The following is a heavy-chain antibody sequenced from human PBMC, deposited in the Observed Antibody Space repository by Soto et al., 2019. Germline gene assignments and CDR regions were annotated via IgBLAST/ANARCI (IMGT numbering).Heavy chain of an antibody. J-gene: IGHJ6*02. CDR2: ISSSSYI. CDR3: ARYDSSGYYWPYYYYGMDV. V-gene: IGHV3-21*01. Sequence: GSLRLSCAASGFTCSNYSMNWVRQAPGKGLEWVSSISSSSYIYYADSVKGRFTISRDNAKNSLYLQMNSLRAEDTAVYYCARYDSSGYYWPYYYYGMDVWGQGTTVTVSS. D-gene: IGHD3-22*01. CDR1: GFTCSNYS.